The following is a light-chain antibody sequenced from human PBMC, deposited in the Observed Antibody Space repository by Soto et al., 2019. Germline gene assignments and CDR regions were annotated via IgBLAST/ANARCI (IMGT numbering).Light chain of an antibody. Sequence: DIHLTHSPSPLSGSVGGRVTLTFRASQTISSWLAWYQQKPGKAPKLLIYDVSSLESGVPSRFSGSGSGTEFTLTISSLQPDDFATYYCQQYNTFWTFGQGTKVDI. CDR3: QQYNTFWT. CDR2: DVS. V-gene: IGKV1-5*01. J-gene: IGKJ1*01. CDR1: QTISSW.